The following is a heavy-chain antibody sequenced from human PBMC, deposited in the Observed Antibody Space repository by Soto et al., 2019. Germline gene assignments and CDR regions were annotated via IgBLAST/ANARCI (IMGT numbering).Heavy chain of an antibody. J-gene: IGHJ4*02. CDR2: ISGSGGYA. V-gene: IGHV3-23*01. CDR3: AECRDSSILRSHFDY. D-gene: IGHD6-13*01. CDR1: GFTFSSYP. Sequence: GGSLRLSCAASGFTFSSYPMSWVRQPPGKGLEWVSAISGSGGYAYYADSVKGRFTISRDNSKNTLFLQMNSLRAEDTAVYYCAECRDSSILRSHFDYWGQGTMVTVSS.